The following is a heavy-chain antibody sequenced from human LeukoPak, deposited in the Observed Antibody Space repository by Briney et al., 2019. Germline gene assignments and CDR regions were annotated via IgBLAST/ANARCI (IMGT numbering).Heavy chain of an antibody. D-gene: IGHD6-13*01. J-gene: IGHJ4*02. V-gene: IGHV3-23*01. CDR3: AKDDHFEAAAGTGFLDY. CDR2: ISGSGGST. Sequence: GGSLRLSCAASGFTFSSYAMSWVRQAPGKGLEWVSAISGSGGSTYYADSVKGRFTISRDNSKNTLYLQMNSLRAEDTAVYYCAKDDHFEAAAGTGFLDYWGQGTLVTVSS. CDR1: GFTFSSYA.